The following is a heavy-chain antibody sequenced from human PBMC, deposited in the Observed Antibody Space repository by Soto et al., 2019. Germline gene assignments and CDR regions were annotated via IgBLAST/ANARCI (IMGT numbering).Heavy chain of an antibody. CDR1: GFTFDDYA. Sequence: EVQLVESGGGLVQPGRSLRLSCAASGFTFDDYAMHWVRQVPGKGPEWVSGISWNSGSIGYADSVKGRFTISRDNAKNSLYLQMDGLRASDTALYYCAKGYCSSTSCYYHYYMDVWGKGTTVTVSS. CDR2: ISWNSGSI. CDR3: AKGYCSSTSCYYHYYMDV. D-gene: IGHD2-2*01. J-gene: IGHJ6*03. V-gene: IGHV3-9*01.